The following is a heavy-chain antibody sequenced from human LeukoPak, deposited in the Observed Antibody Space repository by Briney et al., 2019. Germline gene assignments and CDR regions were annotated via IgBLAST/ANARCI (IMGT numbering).Heavy chain of an antibody. Sequence: GGSLRLSCAASGFTFSNQWKHWVRQALGKGRVWVSRINGGGSRLSYADSVKGRFTISRDNAKNTLYLQMNSLRADDTAVYYCARSRYSGSSSDYWGRGTLVTVSS. CDR2: INGGGSRL. CDR3: ARSRYSGSSSDY. CDR1: GFTFSNQW. D-gene: IGHD6-6*01. V-gene: IGHV3-74*01. J-gene: IGHJ4*02.